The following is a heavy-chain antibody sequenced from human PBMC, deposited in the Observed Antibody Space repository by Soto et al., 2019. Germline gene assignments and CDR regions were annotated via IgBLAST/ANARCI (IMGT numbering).Heavy chain of an antibody. Sequence: GGSLRLSCVASGVTFSAYAMHWFRQAPGKGLEWVAVISYDGSNEYYADSVQGRFIISRDNPKDTLYLQLDNLRPEDTAVYYCASDGRVGASSTECLYSGMDSWGQGTKLTV. CDR3: ASDGRVGASSTECLYSGMDS. V-gene: IGHV3-30*04. CDR1: GVTFSAYA. J-gene: IGHJ6*02. D-gene: IGHD1-26*01. CDR2: ISYDGSNE.